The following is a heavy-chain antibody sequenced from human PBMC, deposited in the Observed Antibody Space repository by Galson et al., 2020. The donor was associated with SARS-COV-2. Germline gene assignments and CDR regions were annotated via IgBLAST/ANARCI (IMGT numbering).Heavy chain of an antibody. CDR1: GYTFTSYG. Sequence: ASVQVSCKASGYTFTSYGISWVRQAPGQGLEWMGWISAYNGNTNYAQKLQGRVTMTTDTSTSTAYMELRSLRSDDTAVYYCARALSGGSCYSADCAEYFQHWGQGTLVTVSS. D-gene: IGHD2-15*01. J-gene: IGHJ1*01. CDR3: ARALSGGSCYSADCAEYFQH. V-gene: IGHV1-18*04. CDR2: ISAYNGNT.